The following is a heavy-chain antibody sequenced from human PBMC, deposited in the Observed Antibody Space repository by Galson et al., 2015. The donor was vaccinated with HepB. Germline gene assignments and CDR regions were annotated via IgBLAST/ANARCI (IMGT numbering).Heavy chain of an antibody. D-gene: IGHD6-19*01. CDR2: ISGSAGST. CDR1: GITFSSYA. V-gene: IGHV3-23*01. J-gene: IGHJ4*02. CDR3: AKESGYSSGWYFDY. Sequence: SLRLSCAASGITFSSYAMSWVRQAPGKGLEWVSTISGSAGSTYYADSVKGRFSISRDNSKNTLYLQMNSLRAEDTAVYYCAKESGYSSGWYFDYWGQGTLVTVSS.